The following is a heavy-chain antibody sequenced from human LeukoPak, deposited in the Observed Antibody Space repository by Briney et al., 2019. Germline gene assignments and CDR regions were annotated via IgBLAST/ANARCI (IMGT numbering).Heavy chain of an antibody. Sequence: GGSLRLSCAASGFTFITYAMSWVRQAPGKGLEWVSAISGSGAGTYYADSVKGRFIISRDNSKNTLYLQMNSLRAEDTAVYYCAKGTLTAMVTEDYWGQGTLVTVSS. CDR2: ISGSGAGT. V-gene: IGHV3-23*01. J-gene: IGHJ4*02. CDR1: GFTFITYA. D-gene: IGHD5-18*01. CDR3: AKGTLTAMVTEDY.